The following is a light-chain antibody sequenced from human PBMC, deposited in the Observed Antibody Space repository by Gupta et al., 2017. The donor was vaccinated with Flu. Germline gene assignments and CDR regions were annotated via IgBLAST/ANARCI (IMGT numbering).Light chain of an antibody. V-gene: IGKV1-5*03. CDR3: QQYNNYPFT. CDR1: QSISSW. CDR2: KAS. J-gene: IGKJ3*01. Sequence: DIQMTQSPSTLSASVGGRVTITCRASQSISSWLAWYQQKPGKAPKLLIYKASSLESGVPSRFSGSGSGTEFTLTISSLQPDDFATYYCQQYNNYPFTFGPGTKVDIK.